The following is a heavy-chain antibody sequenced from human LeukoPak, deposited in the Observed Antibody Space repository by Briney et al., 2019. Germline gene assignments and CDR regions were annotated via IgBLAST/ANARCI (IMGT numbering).Heavy chain of an antibody. CDR1: GGTFSSHV. J-gene: IGHJ4*02. CDR3: ASPPADYYDSRDYFDY. Sequence: SLKVSCKASGGTFSSHVISWVRQAAGQGLEWMGRIIPILGIANYAQKFQGRVTTTADKTTSTPYMELSSLRSEDTAVYYCASPPADYYDSRDYFDYWGQGTLVTVSS. V-gene: IGHV1-69*04. D-gene: IGHD3-22*01. CDR2: IIPILGIA.